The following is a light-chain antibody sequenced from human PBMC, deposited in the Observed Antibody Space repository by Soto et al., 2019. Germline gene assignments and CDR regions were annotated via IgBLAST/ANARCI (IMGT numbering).Light chain of an antibody. J-gene: IGKJ4*01. V-gene: IGKV3-20*01. CDR2: GAS. CDR1: QSVSSSY. Sequence: IVFTQSPGTMSLSPGERATLSCRASQSVSSSYLAWYQQKPGQAPRLLIYGASSRATGIPDRFSGSGSGTDFTLTISRLEPEDFAVYYCQQYGSSQGLTFGGGTKVDIK. CDR3: QQYGSSQGLT.